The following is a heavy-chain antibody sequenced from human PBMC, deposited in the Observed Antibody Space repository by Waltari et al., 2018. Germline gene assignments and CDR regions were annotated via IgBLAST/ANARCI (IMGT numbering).Heavy chain of an antibody. Sequence: QVQLVESGGGVVQPGNALRPPCAALGFPVRNYAIHWVRQAPGKGLEWVTVISSDGTYKSYADPVKGRFTISRDNSKNTLFLQMNSLTTEDTALYYCASVAAADFDYWGQGTLVTVSS. CDR1: GFPVRNYA. CDR3: ASVAAADFDY. V-gene: IGHV3-30-3*01. J-gene: IGHJ4*02. CDR2: ISSDGTYK. D-gene: IGHD6-13*01.